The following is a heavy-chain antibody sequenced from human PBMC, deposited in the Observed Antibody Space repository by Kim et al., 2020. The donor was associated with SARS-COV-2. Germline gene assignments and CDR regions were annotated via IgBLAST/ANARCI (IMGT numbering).Heavy chain of an antibody. Sequence: YAQKFQGRVTMTRDTSISTAYMELSRLRSDDTAVYYCARSARGYSYGFFHWGQGTLVTVSS. J-gene: IGHJ4*02. CDR3: ARSARGYSYGFFH. D-gene: IGHD5-18*01. V-gene: IGHV1-2*02.